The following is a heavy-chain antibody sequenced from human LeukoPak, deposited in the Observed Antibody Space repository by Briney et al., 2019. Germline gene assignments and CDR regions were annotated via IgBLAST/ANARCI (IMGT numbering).Heavy chain of an antibody. Sequence: PSETLSLTCAVSSYSISIGYYWGWIRQPPGKGLEWIGSIYHSGRTYYNPSLKSRVTISVDTSKNQFSLKLSSVTAADTAVYYGARSYYGSEVNWFDPWGQGTLVTVSS. CDR2: IYHSGRT. D-gene: IGHD3-10*01. V-gene: IGHV4-38-2*01. CDR3: ARSYYGSEVNWFDP. J-gene: IGHJ5*02. CDR1: SYSISIGYY.